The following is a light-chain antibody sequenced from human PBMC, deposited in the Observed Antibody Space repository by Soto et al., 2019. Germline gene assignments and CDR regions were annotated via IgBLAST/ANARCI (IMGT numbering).Light chain of an antibody. V-gene: IGKV1-12*01. J-gene: IGKJ5*01. CDR3: QHRFYSPIT. CDR1: QGISSW. Sequence: EIQMPQSPSSVSASVGTRVTTTCRASQGISSWLAWYQQKPGKAPMHLIYAASSLQSGVPTRFSGSASGTYFTLTISILQPEDFATYYCQHRFYSPITFGQGTRREIK. CDR2: AAS.